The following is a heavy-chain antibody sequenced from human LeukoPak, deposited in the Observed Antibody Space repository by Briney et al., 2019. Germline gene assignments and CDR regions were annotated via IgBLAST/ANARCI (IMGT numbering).Heavy chain of an antibody. Sequence: GGSLRLSCAASGFTFSDYYMSGIRQAPGKGLEWVSYISSSGSTIYYADSVKGRFTISRDNAKNSLYLQMNSLRAEDTAVYYCARGTRIVVVPAAVDYWGQGTLVTVSS. CDR2: ISSSGSTI. J-gene: IGHJ4*02. V-gene: IGHV3-11*01. D-gene: IGHD2-2*01. CDR3: ARGTRIVVVPAAVDY. CDR1: GFTFSDYY.